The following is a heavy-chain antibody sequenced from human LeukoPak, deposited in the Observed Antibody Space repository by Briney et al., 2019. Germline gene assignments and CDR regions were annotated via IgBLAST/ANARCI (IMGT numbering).Heavy chain of an antibody. CDR2: ISSSSSYI. CDR1: GFTFSSYS. V-gene: IGHV3-21*01. J-gene: IGHJ6*02. Sequence: GGSLRLSCAASGFTFSSYSMNWVRQAPGKGLEWVSSISSSSSYIYYADSVKGRFTISRDNAKNSLYLQMNSLRAEDTAVYYRARDREVADRWNYYGMDVWGQGTTVTVSS. D-gene: IGHD3-10*01. CDR3: ARDREVADRWNYYGMDV.